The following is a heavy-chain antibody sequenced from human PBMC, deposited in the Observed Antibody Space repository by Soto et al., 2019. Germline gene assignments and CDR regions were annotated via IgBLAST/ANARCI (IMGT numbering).Heavy chain of an antibody. Sequence: QVQLVESGGGVVQPGRSLRLSCAASGFTFSSYAMHWVRQAPGKGLEWVAVISYDGSNKYYADSVKGRFTISRDNSKNPLYLQMNSLRAEDTAVYYCARGPYYYDSSDFDYWGQGTLVTVSS. CDR1: GFTFSSYA. J-gene: IGHJ4*02. CDR3: ARGPYYYDSSDFDY. V-gene: IGHV3-30-3*01. CDR2: ISYDGSNK. D-gene: IGHD3-22*01.